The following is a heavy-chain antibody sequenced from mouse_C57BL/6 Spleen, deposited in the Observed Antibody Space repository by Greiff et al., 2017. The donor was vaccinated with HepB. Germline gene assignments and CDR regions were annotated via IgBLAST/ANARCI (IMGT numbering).Heavy chain of an antibody. V-gene: IGHV5-6*01. CDR1: GFTFSSYG. J-gene: IGHJ3*01. CDR2: ISSGGSYT. D-gene: IGHD1-1*01. Sequence: EVQLVESGGDLVKPGGSLKLSCAASGFTFSSYGMSWVRQTPDKRLEWVATISSGGSYTYYPDSVKGRFTISRDNAKNTLYLQMSSLKSEDTAMYYCASPGSSPWFAYWGQGTLVTVSA. CDR3: ASPGSSPWFAY.